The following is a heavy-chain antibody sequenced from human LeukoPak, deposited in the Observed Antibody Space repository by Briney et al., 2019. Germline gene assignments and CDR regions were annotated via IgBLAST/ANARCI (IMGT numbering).Heavy chain of an antibody. J-gene: IGHJ3*02. Sequence: PGGSLRLSCAASEFTFSNYVMHWVRQAPGKGLEFVSAVTGDGRSTFYANSVKGRFTISRDNSKSTLYLQVGSLRAEDMAVYYCAREVGRKTAFDIWGQGTMVTVSS. CDR1: EFTFSNYV. D-gene: IGHD3/OR15-3a*01. V-gene: IGHV3-64*01. CDR2: VTGDGRST. CDR3: AREVGRKTAFDI.